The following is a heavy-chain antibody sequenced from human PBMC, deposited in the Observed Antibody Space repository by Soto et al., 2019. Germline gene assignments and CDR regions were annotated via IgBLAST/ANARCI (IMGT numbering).Heavy chain of an antibody. V-gene: IGHV3-74*01. CDR2: INSDGSST. CDR1: GFTFSSYW. Sequence: GGSLRLSCAASGFTFSSYWMHWVRQAPGKGLVWVSRINSDGSSTSYADSVKGRFTISRDNAKNTLYLQMNSLRAEDTAVYYCARDQEAADYYYYGMDVWGQGTTVTVSS. J-gene: IGHJ6*02. D-gene: IGHD6-13*01. CDR3: ARDQEAADYYYYGMDV.